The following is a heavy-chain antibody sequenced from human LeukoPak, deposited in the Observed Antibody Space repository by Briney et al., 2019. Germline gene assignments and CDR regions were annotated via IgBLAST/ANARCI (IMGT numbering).Heavy chain of an antibody. D-gene: IGHD2-2*01. CDR3: ARMGYCSSTSCSPYYYYGMDV. CDR2: ISYDGSNK. V-gene: IGHV3-30*03. Sequence: GGSLRPSCAASGFTFSSYGMHWVRQAPGKGLEWVAVISYDGSNKYYADSVKGRFTISRDNSKNTLYLQMNSLRAEDTAVYYCARMGYCSSTSCSPYYYYGMDVWGQGTTVTVSS. J-gene: IGHJ6*02. CDR1: GFTFSSYG.